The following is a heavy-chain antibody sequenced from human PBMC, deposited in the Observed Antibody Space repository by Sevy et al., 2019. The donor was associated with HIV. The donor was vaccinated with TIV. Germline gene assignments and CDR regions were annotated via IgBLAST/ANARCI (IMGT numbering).Heavy chain of an antibody. J-gene: IGHJ3*02. Sequence: GGSLRLSCAASGFTFSSYSMNWVRQAPGKGLEWVSSISSSSYIYYADSVKGRFTISRDNAKNSLYLQMNSLRAEDTAVYYCARDLNWNFDAFDIWGQGTMVTVSS. CDR1: GFTFSSYS. CDR3: ARDLNWNFDAFDI. CDR2: ISSSSYI. V-gene: IGHV3-21*01. D-gene: IGHD1-7*01.